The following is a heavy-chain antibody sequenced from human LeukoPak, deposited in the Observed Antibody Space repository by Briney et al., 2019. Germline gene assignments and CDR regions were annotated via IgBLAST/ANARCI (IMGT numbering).Heavy chain of an antibody. V-gene: IGHV3-21*01. D-gene: IGHD6-13*01. CDR3: ARVNVAAAGHFDP. CDR2: ISSTSDYK. Sequence: GGSLRLSCEGSGFTFSGYTIHWVRQAPGKGLEWVSSISSTSDYKYYADSVKGRFTISRDNAKNSLYLDVNSLRAEDTAVYYCARVNVAAAGHFDPWGPGALVTVSS. CDR1: GFTFSGYT. J-gene: IGHJ5*02.